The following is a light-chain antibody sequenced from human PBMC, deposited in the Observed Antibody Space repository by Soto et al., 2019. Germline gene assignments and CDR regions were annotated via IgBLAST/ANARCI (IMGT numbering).Light chain of an antibody. J-gene: IGKJ3*01. CDR3: QKYFRAPFT. CDR2: AAS. CDR1: QGIDTY. Sequence: DIQMTQSPSSLSASVGDRVTITCRASQGIDTYLAWYQQKPGQVPKLLIYAASTLQSGVPSRFSGSGSGTDFTLTISSLQPEDVATYFCQKYFRAPFTFGPGTKVDIK. V-gene: IGKV1-27*01.